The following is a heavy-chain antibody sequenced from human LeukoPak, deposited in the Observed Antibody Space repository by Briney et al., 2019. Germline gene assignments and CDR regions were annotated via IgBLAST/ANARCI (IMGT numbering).Heavy chain of an antibody. CDR3: ARDLIDYGDYDRPSNWFDP. J-gene: IGHJ5*02. V-gene: IGHV4-61*02. D-gene: IGHD4-17*01. CDR1: GGSISSGSYY. Sequence: PSQTLSLTCTVSGGSISSGSYYWSWIRQPAGKGLEWIGRIYTSGSTNYNPSLKSRVTISVDTSKNQFSLKLSSVTAADTAVYYCARDLIDYGDYDRPSNWFDPWGQGTLVTVSS. CDR2: IYTSGST.